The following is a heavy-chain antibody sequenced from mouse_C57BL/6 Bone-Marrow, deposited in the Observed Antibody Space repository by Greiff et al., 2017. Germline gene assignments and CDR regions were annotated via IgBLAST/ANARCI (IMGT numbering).Heavy chain of an antibody. J-gene: IGHJ4*01. V-gene: IGHV5-4*03. CDR3: ARVYYYAMGY. Sequence: EVKLVESGGGLVKPGGSLQLSCAASGFPFSSSAMSWVRQTPETRLEWVATLSGGGSYTYYPDNVQGRFTISRDNAKNNLYLQMSHLKSEDTAMYYCARVYYYAMGYWGPGTLGTVSS. CDR1: GFPFSSSA. CDR2: LSGGGSYT.